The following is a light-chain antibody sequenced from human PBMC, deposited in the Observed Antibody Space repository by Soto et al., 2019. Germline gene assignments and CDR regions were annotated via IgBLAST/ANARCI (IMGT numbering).Light chain of an antibody. J-gene: IGKJ5*01. CDR2: GAS. Sequence: EIILTQSPDTLSLSPGERATLSCRASQTVSSNYLAWCQQRPGQAPRLPIYGASTRAAGIPDRFSGSGSGTDFTLTITRLEPEDSAVYFCQQYTGPPTTFGQGTRLEIK. CDR1: QTVSSNY. V-gene: IGKV3-20*01. CDR3: QQYTGPPTT.